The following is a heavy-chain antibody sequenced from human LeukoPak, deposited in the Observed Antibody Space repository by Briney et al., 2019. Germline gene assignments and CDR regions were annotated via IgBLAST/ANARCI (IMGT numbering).Heavy chain of an antibody. D-gene: IGHD2-2*01. J-gene: IGHJ6*02. V-gene: IGHV3-48*01. CDR1: GFTFNTYS. Sequence: PGGSLRLSCAASGFTFNTYSMNWVRHAPGKGLEWVSYISSSSITIYYADSVKGRFTISRDNAKNSLHLQMDSLRAEDTAVYYCVRLPAAVYGMDVWGQGTTVTVSS. CDR2: ISSSSITI. CDR3: VRLPAAVYGMDV.